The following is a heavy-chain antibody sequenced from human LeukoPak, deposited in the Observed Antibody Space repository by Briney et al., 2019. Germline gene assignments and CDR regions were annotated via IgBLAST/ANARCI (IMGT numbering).Heavy chain of an antibody. CDR3: TKSDGYGLIRI. J-gene: IGHJ3*02. CDR2: IYTTGTT. CDR1: DTSINTYY. V-gene: IGHV4-4*07. D-gene: IGHD3-10*01. Sequence: ASETLSLTCTVSDTSINTYYWSWIRQPAGKGLEWIGHIYTTGTTNYNPSLKSRVTMSIDTSKNQFSLNLRSVTAADTAAYYCTKSDGYGLIRICGRGTMVTVSS.